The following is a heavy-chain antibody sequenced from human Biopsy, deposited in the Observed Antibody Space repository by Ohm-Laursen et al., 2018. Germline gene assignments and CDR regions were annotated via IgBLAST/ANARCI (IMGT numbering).Heavy chain of an antibody. Sequence: SLRLSCAASGFSFSSYGMHWVRQAPGKGLEWVTNINQGGSENYYVESVKGRFTISRDNAKNSLYLQMNSLRAEDTAVYYCARDSLVGGLSWGQGTLVTVSS. J-gene: IGHJ5*02. CDR2: INQGGSEN. CDR1: GFSFSSYG. CDR3: ARDSLVGGLS. D-gene: IGHD2-8*02. V-gene: IGHV3-7*01.